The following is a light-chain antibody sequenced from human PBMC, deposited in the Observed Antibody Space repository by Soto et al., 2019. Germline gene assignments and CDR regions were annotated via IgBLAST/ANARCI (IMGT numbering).Light chain of an antibody. CDR2: KAS. CDR1: QGISSY. J-gene: IGKJ1*01. Sequence: AIRMTQSPSSLSASTGDRVTITCRASQGISSYLAWYKQKPGKAPKLLIYKASSLESVVPSRFRGSGSETDFTLTISSLTPEDFATYSCQQSYSTTWTFGQGTKVYIK. CDR3: QQSYSTTWT. V-gene: IGKV1-8*01.